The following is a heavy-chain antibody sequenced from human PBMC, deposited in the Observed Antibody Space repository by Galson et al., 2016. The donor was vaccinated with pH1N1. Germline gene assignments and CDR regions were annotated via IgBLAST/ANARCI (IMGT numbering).Heavy chain of an antibody. V-gene: IGHV3-7*01. CDR2: IKQDGSEK. CDR3: VRGVGIAAAA. CDR1: GFTFSSYS. D-gene: IGHD6-13*01. Sequence: SLRLSCAASGFTFSSYSMNWVRQAPGKGLEWVANIKQDGSEKYYVDSVKGRFTISRDNAKNSLYLQMNSLRAEDTAVYYCVRGVGIAAAAWGQGTLVTVSS. J-gene: IGHJ5*02.